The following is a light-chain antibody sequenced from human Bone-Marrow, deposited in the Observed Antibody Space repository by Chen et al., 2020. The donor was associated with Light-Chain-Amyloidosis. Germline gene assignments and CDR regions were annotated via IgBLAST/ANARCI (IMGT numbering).Light chain of an antibody. CDR1: SSHIGAGYD. J-gene: IGLJ3*02. CDR2: VNN. Sequence: QSVLTQPPSVSGAPGQRVTISCTGSSSHIGAGYDVHWYQQLPGTAPKLLIYVNNNRPSGVPDRFSDSKSGTSASLAITGLQAEDEADYYCQSYDSSLSGSVFGGGTKLTVL. CDR3: QSYDSSLSGSV. V-gene: IGLV1-40*01.